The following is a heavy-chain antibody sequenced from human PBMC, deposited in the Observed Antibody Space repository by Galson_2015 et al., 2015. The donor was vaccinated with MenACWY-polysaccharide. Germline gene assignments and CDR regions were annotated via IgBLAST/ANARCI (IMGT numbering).Heavy chain of an antibody. CDR2: ITDSGSST. CDR1: GFTFSSYV. CDR3: AKVGPRSSWTMGLDY. D-gene: IGHD6-13*01. V-gene: IGHV3-23*01. Sequence: SLRLSCAVSGFTFSSYVMSWVRQAPGRGLEWVSSITDSGSSTYYVDSVKGRFTISRDNSKNTLFLQMNSLRADDTAVYYCAKVGPRSSWTMGLDYWGQGTLVTVSS. J-gene: IGHJ4*02.